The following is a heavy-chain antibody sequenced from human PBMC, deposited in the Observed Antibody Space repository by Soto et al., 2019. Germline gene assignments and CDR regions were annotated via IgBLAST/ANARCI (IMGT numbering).Heavy chain of an antibody. Sequence: GGSVRLSCAASGFTFSSYSMNWVRQALGKGLEWVSSISSSSSYIYYADSVKGRFTISRDNAKNSLYLQMNSLRAEDTAVYYCARDLYSSSARYFDYWGQGTLVTVSS. D-gene: IGHD6-6*01. J-gene: IGHJ4*02. CDR1: GFTFSSYS. CDR3: ARDLYSSSARYFDY. CDR2: ISSSSSYI. V-gene: IGHV3-21*01.